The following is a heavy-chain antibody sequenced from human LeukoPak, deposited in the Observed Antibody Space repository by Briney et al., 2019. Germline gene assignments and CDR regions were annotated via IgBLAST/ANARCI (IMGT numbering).Heavy chain of an antibody. CDR1: GFTFSSHW. Sequence: GGSLRLSCVASGFTFSSHWMSWVRQAPGKGLEWVANIKQDGSEKKYVDSVKGRLTISRDNAKNSLYLQMNSLRVEDTAVYYCARDQGFSYYFYYMDVWGKGTTVTVSS. CDR3: ARDQGFSYYFYYMDV. V-gene: IGHV3-7*01. J-gene: IGHJ6*03. D-gene: IGHD3-3*01. CDR2: IKQDGSEK.